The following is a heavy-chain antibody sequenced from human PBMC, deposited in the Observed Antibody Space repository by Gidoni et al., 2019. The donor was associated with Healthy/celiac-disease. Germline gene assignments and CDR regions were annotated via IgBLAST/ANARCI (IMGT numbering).Heavy chain of an antibody. Sequence: EVQLVESGGGLIQPGGSLRLSCAASGFTVSSNYMSWVSQAPGKGLEWVSVIYSGGSTYYADSVKGRFTISRDNSKNTLYLQMNSLRAEDTAVYYCASSCSSTSCYGDAFDIWGQGTMVTVSS. CDR1: GFTVSSNY. V-gene: IGHV3-53*01. CDR2: IYSGGST. J-gene: IGHJ3*02. D-gene: IGHD2-2*01. CDR3: ASSCSSTSCYGDAFDI.